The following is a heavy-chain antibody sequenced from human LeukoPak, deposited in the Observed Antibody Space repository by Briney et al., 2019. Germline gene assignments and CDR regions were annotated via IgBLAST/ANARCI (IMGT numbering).Heavy chain of an antibody. CDR3: ARVHCSGGSCYSGSPYYYYMDV. J-gene: IGHJ6*03. D-gene: IGHD2-15*01. CDR2: ISSRGSTK. CDR1: GFTFSSYS. Sequence: GGSLRLSCAASGFTFSSYSMNWVRQAPGKGLEWLSYISSRGSTKYFADSVKGRFTISRDNAKNSLYLQMTSLRAEDTAVYYCARVHCSGGSCYSGSPYYYYMDVWGKGTTVTVSS. V-gene: IGHV3-48*04.